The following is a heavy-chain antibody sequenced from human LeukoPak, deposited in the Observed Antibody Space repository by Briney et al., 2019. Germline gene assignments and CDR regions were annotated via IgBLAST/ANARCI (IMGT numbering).Heavy chain of an antibody. J-gene: IGHJ4*02. CDR2: IYYSGST. V-gene: IGHV4-59*08. D-gene: IGHD3-10*01. CDR3: ARSPPPIRLPITMVRGGVYYFDY. Sequence: SETLSLTCTVSGGSISSYYWSWIRQPPGKGLEWIGYIYYSGSTNYNPSLKSRVTISVDTSKNQFSLKLSSVTAADTAVYYCARSPPPIRLPITMVRGGVYYFDYWGQGTLVTVSS. CDR1: GGSISSYY.